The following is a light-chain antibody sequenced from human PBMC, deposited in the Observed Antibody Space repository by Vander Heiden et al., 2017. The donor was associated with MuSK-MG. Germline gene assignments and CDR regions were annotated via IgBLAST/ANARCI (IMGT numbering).Light chain of an antibody. CDR3: QQLNTYPYT. V-gene: IGKV1-9*01. CDR2: AAS. Sequence: DIQLTQSPSFLSASVGDRVTIPCLSSPGISCSLAWYQQKLGKAPKLLIYAASTLQGCVPSRFSGSGSGTEFTLTISSLQPEDFATYYCQQLNTYPYTFGQGTKLKIK. J-gene: IGKJ2*01. CDR1: PGISCS.